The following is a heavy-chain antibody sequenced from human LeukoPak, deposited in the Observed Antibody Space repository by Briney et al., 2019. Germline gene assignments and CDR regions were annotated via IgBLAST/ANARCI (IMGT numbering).Heavy chain of an antibody. D-gene: IGHD2-15*01. CDR1: GFIFSAYV. J-gene: IGHJ3*02. CDR2: ISDSGHT. Sequence: GGSLRLSCSASGFIFSAYVMHWVRQAPGKGLEWGSSISDSGHTYYADSLKGRFTISRDNSKNSLSLQMNSLRAEDTAVYFCARDLVVGGSRSWAFDIWGQGTLVTVSS. CDR3: ARDLVVGGSRSWAFDI. V-gene: IGHV3-69-1*02.